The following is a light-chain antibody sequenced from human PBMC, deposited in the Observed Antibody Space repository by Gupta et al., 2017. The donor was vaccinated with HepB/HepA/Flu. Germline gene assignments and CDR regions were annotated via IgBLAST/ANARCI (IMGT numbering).Light chain of an antibody. Sequence: ELVLTQSPGTLSLSPGERATLSCGASQSVTYLAWYQQKPGQAPRLLIYGVSSRAAGITGRFSGSGGGTDFTLTISRREPEAFEVYYFPQYGSSISCGGGTKVEIK. CDR3: PQYGSSIS. J-gene: IGKJ4*01. CDR2: GVS. V-gene: IGKV3-20*01. CDR1: QSVTY.